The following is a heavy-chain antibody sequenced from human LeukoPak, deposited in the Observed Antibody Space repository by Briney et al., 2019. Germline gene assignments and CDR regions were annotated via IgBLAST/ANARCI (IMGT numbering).Heavy chain of an antibody. Sequence: SETLSLTCAVSGGSISSGEYYWGWIRQPPGKGLEWIGYIYCSVSTYYNPSLKSRLTISVDTSNSQFSLRLTSVTAADTAVYYCARDKVGATNWLDPWGQGTLVTVSS. J-gene: IGHJ5*02. CDR3: ARDKVGATNWLDP. CDR2: IYCSVST. V-gene: IGHV4-30-4*01. CDR1: GGSISSGEYY. D-gene: IGHD1-26*01.